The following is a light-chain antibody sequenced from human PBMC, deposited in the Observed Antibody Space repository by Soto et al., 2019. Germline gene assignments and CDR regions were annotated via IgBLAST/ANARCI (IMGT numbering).Light chain of an antibody. CDR1: QAIGTA. J-gene: IGKJ5*01. V-gene: IGKV1-17*01. CDR3: QQFNSYPIT. CDR2: KAS. Sequence: IQMTQSPSSLSASVGDRVTITCRASQAIGTALGWYQQKPGKAPKRLIYKASTLKSGVPSRFSGSGSGTEFTLTISSLQPEDFATYYCQQFNSYPITFGQGTRLEI.